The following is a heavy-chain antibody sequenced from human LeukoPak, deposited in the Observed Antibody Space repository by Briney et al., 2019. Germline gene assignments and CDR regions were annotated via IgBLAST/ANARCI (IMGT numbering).Heavy chain of an antibody. CDR1: GYTFTSYY. D-gene: IGHD6-13*01. Sequence: ASVKVSCKASGYTFTSYYMHWVRQAPGQGLEWMGIINPSGGSTSYAQKFQGRVTMTRGTSTSTVYMELSRLRSEDTAVYYCARGIAAAYFDYWGQGTLVTVSS. CDR2: INPSGGST. CDR3: ARGIAAAYFDY. J-gene: IGHJ4*02. V-gene: IGHV1-46*01.